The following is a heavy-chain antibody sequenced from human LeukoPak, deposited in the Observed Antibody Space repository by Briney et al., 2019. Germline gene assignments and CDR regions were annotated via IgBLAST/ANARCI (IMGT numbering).Heavy chain of an antibody. Sequence: LSRSASGFTFSRHAFHWVRQAPGKGLEYVSAITVNGDTTYYADSVRGRVTISRDNSMDTVYLHMSSLRAEDTAVYYCFEXPXVVPGWGQGTLVTXSS. CDR2: ITVNGDTT. V-gene: IGHV3-64D*06. CDR1: GFTFSRHA. J-gene: IGHJ4*02. D-gene: IGHD3-10*01. CDR3: FEXPXVVPG.